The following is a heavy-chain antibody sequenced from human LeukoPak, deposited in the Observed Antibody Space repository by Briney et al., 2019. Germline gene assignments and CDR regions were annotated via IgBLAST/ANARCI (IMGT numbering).Heavy chain of an antibody. CDR2: INLNSGGT. CDR1: GYTFTGYY. D-gene: IGHD3-10*01. J-gene: IGHJ4*02. Sequence: ASVKVSCKASGYTFTGYYMHWVRQAPGQGLEWMGWINLNSGGTNYAQKFQGRVTMTRDTSISTAYMELSRLRSDDTAVYYCARLLWFGELSTRTRRYFDYWGQGTLVTVSS. CDR3: ARLLWFGELSTRTRRYFDY. V-gene: IGHV1-2*02.